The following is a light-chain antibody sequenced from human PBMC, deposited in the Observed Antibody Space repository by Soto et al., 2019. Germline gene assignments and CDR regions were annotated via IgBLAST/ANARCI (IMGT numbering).Light chain of an antibody. CDR3: QQRSNWPVT. V-gene: IGKV3-11*01. CDR2: DAS. CDR1: QSVSSS. J-gene: IGKJ5*01. Sequence: EIVLTQSPATLSLSPGDTATLSCGASQSVSSSLAWYQQKPGQAPRLLIYDASNRATGIPARFSGSGSGTDFTLTISSLEPEDFAVYYCQQRSNWPVTFGQGTRLEIK.